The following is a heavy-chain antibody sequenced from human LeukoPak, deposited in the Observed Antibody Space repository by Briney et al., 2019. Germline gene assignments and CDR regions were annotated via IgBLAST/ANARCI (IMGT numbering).Heavy chain of an antibody. Sequence: SETLSLTCSVSGDSIRSNRNYWGWIRQPPGKGLEWVGRVYYSGGSYYNPSLKSRVTISIDTSKNQCSLKLSSLTAADTTVYYCARHLYGDYGTLDFWGQGTLVTVSS. V-gene: IGHV4-39*01. D-gene: IGHD4-17*01. J-gene: IGHJ4*02. CDR3: ARHLYGDYGTLDF. CDR2: VYYSGGS. CDR1: GDSIRSNRNY.